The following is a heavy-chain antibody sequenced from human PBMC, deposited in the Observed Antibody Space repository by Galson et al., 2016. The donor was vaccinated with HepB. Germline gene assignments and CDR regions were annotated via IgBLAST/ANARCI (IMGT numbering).Heavy chain of an antibody. V-gene: IGHV4-39*01. CDR3: ARRGPRYGGNRYFDY. CDR2: INHIGST. CDR1: GGSISSGGYY. J-gene: IGHJ4*02. D-gene: IGHD4-23*01. Sequence: SETLSLTCTVSGGSISSGGYYWSWIRQHPGKGLVWIGEINHIGSTSYNPSLKSRVTISVDTSKNQFSLRLSSVTAADTAVYYCARRGPRYGGNRYFDYWGQGTLVTVSS.